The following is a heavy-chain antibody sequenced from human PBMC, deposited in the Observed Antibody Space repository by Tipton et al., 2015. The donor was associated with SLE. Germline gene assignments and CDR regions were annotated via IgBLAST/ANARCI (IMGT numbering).Heavy chain of an antibody. Sequence: TLSLTCSVSDDSIRDYYFSWIRQPPGNKLEWIGYSSYSGSTRYNPSLESRVTISLDTSRSHFSLKFSSATAADMAVYYCAKAGRDYGDYLTYDNWGQGTLVTVSS. CDR2: SSYSGST. CDR1: DDSIRDYY. J-gene: IGHJ4*02. V-gene: IGHV4-59*08. D-gene: IGHD4-17*01. CDR3: AKAGRDYGDYLTYDN.